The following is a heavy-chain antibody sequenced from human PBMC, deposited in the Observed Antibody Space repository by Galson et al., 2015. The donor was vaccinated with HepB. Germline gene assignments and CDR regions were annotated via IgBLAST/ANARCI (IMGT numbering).Heavy chain of an antibody. D-gene: IGHD1-26*01. CDR2: ISPYTGNR. J-gene: IGHJ6*02. CDR3: AREKCRIGLRYYYYGMDV. CDR1: GHTFRNFG. V-gene: IGHV1-18*01. Sequence: SVKVSCKASGHTFRNFGISWVRQAPGRGLEWMGWISPYTGNRNYAQKFQGRVTMTADTSTRTAYMELRSLSSDDTALYYCAREKCRIGLRYYYYGMDVWGQGTTVTVSS.